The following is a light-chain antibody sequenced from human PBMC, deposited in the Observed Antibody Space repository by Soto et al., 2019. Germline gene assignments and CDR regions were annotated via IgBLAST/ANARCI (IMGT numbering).Light chain of an antibody. CDR1: TLGNKY. V-gene: IGLV3-1*01. CDR3: QAWDSSTGV. J-gene: IGLJ1*01. Sequence: SYELTQPPSVSVSPGQTASITCSGDTLGNKYVCWYQQKPGQSPVLVIYQDIKRPSGIPERFSGSTSGNTATLTISGTQAIDEADYYCQAWDSSTGVFGARTKLTVL. CDR2: QDI.